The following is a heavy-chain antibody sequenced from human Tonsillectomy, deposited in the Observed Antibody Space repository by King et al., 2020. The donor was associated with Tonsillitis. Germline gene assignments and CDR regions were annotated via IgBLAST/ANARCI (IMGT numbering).Heavy chain of an antibody. V-gene: IGHV1-46*01. CDR2: IHPSGGST. CDR1: GYTFTSYY. CDR3: ARDPKNDFGGNSWYFDL. J-gene: IGHJ2*01. D-gene: IGHD4-23*01. Sequence: VQLVESGAEVKKPGASVKVSCKASGYTFTSYYMHWVRQAPGQGLEWMGVIHPSGGSTTYAQKFQGRVTMTRDTSTRTVYMELSTLRSEDTAVYYCARDPKNDFGGNSWYFDLWGRGTLVTVSS.